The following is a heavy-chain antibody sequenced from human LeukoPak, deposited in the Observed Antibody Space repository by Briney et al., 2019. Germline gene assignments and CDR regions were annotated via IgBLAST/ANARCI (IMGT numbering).Heavy chain of an antibody. D-gene: IGHD6-19*01. CDR3: AAPGIAVAGIYY. CDR2: ISYDGSNK. J-gene: IGHJ4*02. V-gene: IGHV3-30-3*01. Sequence: LPGGSLRLSCAASGFTFSSYAMHWVRQAPGKGLEWVAVISYDGSNKYYADSVKGRFTISRDNSKNTLYLQMNSLRAEDTAVYYCAAPGIAVAGIYYWGQGTLVTVSS. CDR1: GFTFSSYA.